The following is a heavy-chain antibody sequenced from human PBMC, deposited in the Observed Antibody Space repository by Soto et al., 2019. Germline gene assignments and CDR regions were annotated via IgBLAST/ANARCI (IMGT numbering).Heavy chain of an antibody. CDR2: ISAYNGNA. D-gene: IGHD4-4*01. CDR3: ARADGTTVTLDY. J-gene: IGHJ4*02. CDR1: GYTFTSYG. Sequence: ASVKVYCKASGYTFTSYGISWVRQAPGQGLEWMGWISAYNGNANYAQKLQGRVTMTTDTSTSTAYMELRSLRSDDTAVYYCARADGTTVTLDYWGQGTLVTVSS. V-gene: IGHV1-18*01.